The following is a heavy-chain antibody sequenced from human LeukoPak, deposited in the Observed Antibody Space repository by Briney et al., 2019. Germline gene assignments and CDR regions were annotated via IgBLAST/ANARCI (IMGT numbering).Heavy chain of an antibody. J-gene: IGHJ6*02. V-gene: IGHV3-23*01. CDR2: ISSSGGNT. D-gene: IGHD3-10*01. CDR1: GFTFSDSA. Sequence: PGGSLRLSCAASGFTFSDSAMTWVRQVPGKGLEWVSLISSSGGNTYYADSVKGRFTISRDNSKNTLSLQMNSLRAEDTAVYYCARAHPNYGSGPYYYYGMDVWGQGTTVTVSS. CDR3: ARAHPNYGSGPYYYYGMDV.